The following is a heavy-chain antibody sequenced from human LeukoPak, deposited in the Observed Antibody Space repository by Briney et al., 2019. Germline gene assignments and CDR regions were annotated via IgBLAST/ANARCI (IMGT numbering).Heavy chain of an antibody. CDR1: GFIFSSYA. J-gene: IGHJ6*03. CDR2: ITSGSSYI. CDR3: ARDPYSGNYGAYYYYYMDV. Sequence: GGSLRLSCAASGFIFSSYAMHWVRQAPGQRLEWVSSITSGSSYIYYADSVKGRFTISRDNAKSSLYLQMDSLRAEDTAVYYCARDPYSGNYGAYYYYYMDVWGKGTTVTISS. D-gene: IGHD1-26*01. V-gene: IGHV3-21*01.